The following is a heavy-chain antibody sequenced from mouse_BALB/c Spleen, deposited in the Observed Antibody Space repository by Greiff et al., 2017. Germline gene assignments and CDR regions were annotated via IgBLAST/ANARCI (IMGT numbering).Heavy chain of an antibody. Sequence: EVKLVESGGGLVKPGGSLKLSCAASGFTFSSYAMSWVRQTPEKRLEWVASISSGGSTYYPDSVKGRFTISRDNARNILYLQMSSLRSEDTAMYYCARGPYGNYNYFDYWGQGTTLTVSS. CDR3: ARGPYGNYNYFDY. CDR2: ISSGGST. CDR1: GFTFSSYA. J-gene: IGHJ2*01. V-gene: IGHV5-6-5*01. D-gene: IGHD2-1*01.